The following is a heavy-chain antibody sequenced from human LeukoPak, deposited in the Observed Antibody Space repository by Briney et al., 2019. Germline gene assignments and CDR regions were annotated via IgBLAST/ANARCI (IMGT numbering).Heavy chain of an antibody. CDR1: GFTFSNYW. V-gene: IGHV3-74*01. D-gene: IGHD1-26*01. J-gene: IGHJ5*02. Sequence: GGSLRLSCAASGFTFSNYWMHWVRQAPGKGLVWVSRINSDGINTSYADSVKGRFTISRDNAKNTLNLQMNSLRAEDTAVYYCAGDNLGARFLNWFDPWGQGTLVTVSS. CDR2: INSDGINT. CDR3: AGDNLGARFLNWFDP.